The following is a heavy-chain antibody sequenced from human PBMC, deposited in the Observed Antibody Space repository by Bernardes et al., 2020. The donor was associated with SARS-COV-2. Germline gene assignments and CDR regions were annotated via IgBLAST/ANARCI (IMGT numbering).Heavy chain of an antibody. Sequence: WGSLRLSCAASGFTFGSYSMNWVRQAPGKGLEWVSYISTSSTIYYADSVKGRFTISRDNAKNSLYLQMHSLRAEDTAVYYCARDPALYDYPWVSYLDHWGRGTLVTVSA. D-gene: IGHD3-16*01. CDR1: GFTFGSYS. V-gene: IGHV3-48*01. J-gene: IGHJ4*02. CDR2: ISTSSTI. CDR3: ARDPALYDYPWVSYLDH.